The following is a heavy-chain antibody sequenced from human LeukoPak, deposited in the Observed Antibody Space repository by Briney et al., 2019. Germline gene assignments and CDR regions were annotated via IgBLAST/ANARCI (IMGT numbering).Heavy chain of an antibody. D-gene: IGHD2-2*01. CDR2: IVVGSGNT. J-gene: IGHJ6*02. Sequence: SVKVSCKASGFTFTSSAVQWVRQARGQRLEWIGWIVVGSGNTNYAQKFQERVTITRDMSTSTAYMELSSLRSDDTAVYYCARESYCSSTSCYSDYYYYGMDVWGQGTTVTVSS. V-gene: IGHV1-58*01. CDR1: GFTFTSSA. CDR3: ARESYCSSTSCYSDYYYYGMDV.